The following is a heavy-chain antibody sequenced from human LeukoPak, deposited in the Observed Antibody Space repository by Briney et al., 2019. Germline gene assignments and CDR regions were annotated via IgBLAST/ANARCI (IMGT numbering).Heavy chain of an antibody. CDR3: ARGGGKGLVV. Sequence: SETLSLTCAAYGVSFSGYYWTWIRQPPGKGLEWIGEINHSGSTNYNPSLKSRVTISVDTSKNQFSLKLSSVTAADTAVYYCARGGGKGLVVWGQGTLVTVSS. D-gene: IGHD3/OR15-3a*01. CDR2: INHSGST. J-gene: IGHJ4*02. CDR1: GVSFSGYY. V-gene: IGHV4-34*01.